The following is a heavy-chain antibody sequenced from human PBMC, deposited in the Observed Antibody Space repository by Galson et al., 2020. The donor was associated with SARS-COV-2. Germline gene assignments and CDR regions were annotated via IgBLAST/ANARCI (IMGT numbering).Heavy chain of an antibody. V-gene: IGHV3-30*01. Sequence: GGSLRLSCAAPGFPFSSYAMPWVRQAPGKGLEWVAVISYDGSNKYYADSVKCLFTFPRDNSKNTLYLQMNSLRAEDTAVYYCARVPRDYYDSSSRIITEYYCDYWGQGTLVTVSS. J-gene: IGHJ4*02. CDR3: ARVPRDYYDSSSRIITEYYCDY. CDR2: ISYDGSNK. CDR1: GFPFSSYA. D-gene: IGHD3-22*01.